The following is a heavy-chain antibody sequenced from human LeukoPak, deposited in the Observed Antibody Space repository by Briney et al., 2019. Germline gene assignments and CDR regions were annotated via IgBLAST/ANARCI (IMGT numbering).Heavy chain of an antibody. Sequence: PSETLSLTCAVHGGSFSGYFWSWIRRPPGKGLEWIGEINHSGSTNYNPSLKSRVTISLDTSKNQFYLKLSSVTAADTAVYHCARGPPSPSSGSGGYYYFDYWGQATLVTVSS. J-gene: IGHJ4*02. CDR2: INHSGST. CDR1: GGSFSGYF. V-gene: IGHV4-34*01. CDR3: ARGPPSPSSGSGGYYYFDY. D-gene: IGHD3-22*01.